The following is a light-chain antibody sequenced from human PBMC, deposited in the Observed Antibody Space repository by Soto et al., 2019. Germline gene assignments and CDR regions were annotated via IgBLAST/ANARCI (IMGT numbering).Light chain of an antibody. V-gene: IGLV4-69*01. CDR2: LNRDGRH. J-gene: IGLJ2*01. Sequence: QLVLTQSPSASASLGASVKLTCTLSRGHSNYAIAWHQQQPEKGPRYLMKLNRDGRHSKGDGFPNRYSGPSSGAERYLTLSRHNAEDAAELVRPPWGTGIVKFGGGTQLTVL. CDR3: PPWGTGIVK. CDR1: RGHSNYA.